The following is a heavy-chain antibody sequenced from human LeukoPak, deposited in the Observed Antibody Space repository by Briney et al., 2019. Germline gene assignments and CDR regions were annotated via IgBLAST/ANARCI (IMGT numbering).Heavy chain of an antibody. Sequence: GASVKVSCKASGYTFTSYGISWVRQAPGQGLEWMGWISAYNGNTNYAQKLQGRVTMTTDTSTSTAYMELRSLRSDDTAVYYCARVPLAPQWLVHPLYYYYYGMDVWGQGTTVTVSS. CDR1: GYTFTSYG. D-gene: IGHD6-19*01. J-gene: IGHJ6*02. V-gene: IGHV1-18*01. CDR2: ISAYNGNT. CDR3: ARVPLAPQWLVHPLYYYYYGMDV.